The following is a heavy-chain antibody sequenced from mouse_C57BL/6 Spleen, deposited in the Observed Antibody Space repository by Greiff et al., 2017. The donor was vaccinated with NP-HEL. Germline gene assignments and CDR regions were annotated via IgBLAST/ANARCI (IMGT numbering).Heavy chain of an antibody. CDR3: ARYGTGYSNYEGYFDY. D-gene: IGHD2-5*01. J-gene: IGHJ2*01. V-gene: IGHV1-82*01. CDR2: IYPGDGDT. CDR1: GYAFSSSW. Sequence: QVQLQQSGPELVKPGASVKISCKASGYAFSSSWMNWVKQRPGKGLEWIGRIYPGDGDTNYNGKFKGKATLTADKSSSTAYMQLSSLTSEDSAVYYCARYGTGYSNYEGYFDYWGQGTTLTVSS.